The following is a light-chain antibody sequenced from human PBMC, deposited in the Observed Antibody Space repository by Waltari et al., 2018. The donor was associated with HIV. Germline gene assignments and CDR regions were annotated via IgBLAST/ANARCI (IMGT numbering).Light chain of an antibody. J-gene: IGLJ1*01. V-gene: IGLV1-47*01. CDR1: NSNIGSNF. CDR3: ASWDDGLRGHV. Sequence: QSGLTQPPSASGTPGQRISLSCAGNNSNIGSNFVFWYRQIPGAAPTPLVYRNNQRPSGVGDRFSGSRSGASASLVISGLRVEDEADYYCASWDDGLRGHVFGSGTTVSV. CDR2: RNN.